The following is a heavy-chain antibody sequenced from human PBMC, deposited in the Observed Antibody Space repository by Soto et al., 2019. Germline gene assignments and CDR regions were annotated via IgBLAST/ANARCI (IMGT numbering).Heavy chain of an antibody. D-gene: IGHD3-16*01. J-gene: IGHJ4*02. CDR2: IYTSGTT. CDR3: ARESATATYRPLDY. V-gene: IGHV4-4*07. CDR1: GASISSYF. Sequence: QVQLQESSPGLVKPSETLSLTCTVSGASISSYFWSWIRQPAGKGLEWIGRIYTSGTTNYNPSLKSRVTMSLDTSKNHFSLKLNSITAADTAVYYCARESATATYRPLDYWGQGALVTVSS.